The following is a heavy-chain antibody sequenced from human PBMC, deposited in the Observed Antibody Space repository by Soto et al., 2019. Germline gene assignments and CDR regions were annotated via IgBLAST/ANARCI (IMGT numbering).Heavy chain of an antibody. J-gene: IGHJ4*02. CDR1: GFTVSSYA. Sequence: GGSMRLSCAASGFTVSSYAMHWVRQDPGKGLEWVAVISYDGSNKYYADSVKGRFTISRDNSKNTLYLQMNSLRAEDTAVYYCARDDGSYGYFRLDYWGQGTLVTVSS. CDR2: ISYDGSNK. V-gene: IGHV3-30-3*01. D-gene: IGHD5-18*01. CDR3: ARDDGSYGYFRLDY.